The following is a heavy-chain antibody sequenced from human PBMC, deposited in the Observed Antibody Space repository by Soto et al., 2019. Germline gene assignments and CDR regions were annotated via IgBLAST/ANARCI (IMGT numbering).Heavy chain of an antibody. CDR3: VRVGRLGGY. J-gene: IGHJ4*02. V-gene: IGHV3-7*03. CDR2: IKEDGSGK. D-gene: IGHD3-16*01. CDR1: GFTFSSYW. Sequence: EVQLVESGGGLVQPGGSLRLSCTASGFTFSSYWMSWVRQAPGKGLGRVANIKEDGSGKYYVDSVKGRFSISRDNARNSLYLQMNSLRVEDTAVYYCVRVGRLGGYWGQGTLVTVSS.